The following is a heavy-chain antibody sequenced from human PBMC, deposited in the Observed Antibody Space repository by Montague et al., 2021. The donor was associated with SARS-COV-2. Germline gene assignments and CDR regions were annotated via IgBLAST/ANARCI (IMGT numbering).Heavy chain of an antibody. J-gene: IGHJ6*02. CDR1: GYPLTELS. D-gene: IGHD3-9*01. V-gene: IGHV1-24*01. Sequence: SAKVSFKGSGYPLTELSMHWVRQAPGKGLEWMGGFDPKDAETIYAQKFQGRVTMTEDTSTDTAYMELSSLRSEDSAVYYCATNDILTGYAYYYGMDVWGQGTTVTVSS. CDR3: ATNDILTGYAYYYGMDV. CDR2: FDPKDAET.